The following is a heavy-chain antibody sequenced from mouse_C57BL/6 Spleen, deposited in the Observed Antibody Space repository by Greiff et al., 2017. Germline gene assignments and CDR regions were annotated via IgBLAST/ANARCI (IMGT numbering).Heavy chain of an antibody. Sequence: EVQLQESGGGLVKPGGSLKLSCAASGFTFSDYGMHWVRQAPEKGLEWVAYISSGSSTFYYADPVKGRFTISRDNAKNTLFLQMTSLRSEDTAMYYCARVYGSIFDYWGRGTTLTVSS. D-gene: IGHD2-2*01. J-gene: IGHJ2*01. CDR2: ISSGSSTF. CDR3: ARVYGSIFDY. V-gene: IGHV5-17*01. CDR1: GFTFSDYG.